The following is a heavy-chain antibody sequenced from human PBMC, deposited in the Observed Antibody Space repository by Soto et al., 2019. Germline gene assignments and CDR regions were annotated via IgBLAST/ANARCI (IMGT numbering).Heavy chain of an antibody. CDR2: IYYSGST. Sequence: SETLSLTFTVSGGSISSSSYYWGWIRQPPGKGLDWIGSIYYSGSTYYNPSLKSRVTISVDTSKNQFSLKLSSVAAADTAVYYCARVKGYYYGSGSYYNYYGMDVWGEGTTVT. J-gene: IGHJ6*02. CDR1: GGSISSSSYY. CDR3: ARVKGYYYGSGSYYNYYGMDV. D-gene: IGHD3-10*01. V-gene: IGHV4-39*01.